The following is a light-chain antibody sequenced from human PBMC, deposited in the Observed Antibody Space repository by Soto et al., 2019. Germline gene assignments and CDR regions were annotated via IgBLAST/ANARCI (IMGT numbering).Light chain of an antibody. CDR3: QQYHSYPWT. J-gene: IGKJ1*01. CDR2: QAL. V-gene: IGKV1-5*03. Sequence: DIQMTQSPSTLSASVGDRVTITCRASQSIDTWLAWYQQKPGKAPKVLIHQALSPQSGVPLRFSGSGYGTEFTLPIDSLRPDDFATYVCQQYHSYPWTFGRGTKVEI. CDR1: QSIDTW.